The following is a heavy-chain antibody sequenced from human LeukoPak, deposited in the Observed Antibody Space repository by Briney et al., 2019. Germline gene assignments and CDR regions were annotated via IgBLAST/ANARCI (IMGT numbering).Heavy chain of an antibody. D-gene: IGHD1-26*01. V-gene: IGHV3-48*04. CDR3: ARVSGSYGDSAY. CDR2: ITSSSSSM. Sequence: GGSLRLSCAASGFTFSNYWMSWVRQAPGKGLEWISYITSSSSSMYYADSVKGRFTISRDNAKNSLYLQMNSLRAEDTAVYYCARVSGSYGDSAYWGQGTLVTVSS. CDR1: GFTFSNYW. J-gene: IGHJ4*02.